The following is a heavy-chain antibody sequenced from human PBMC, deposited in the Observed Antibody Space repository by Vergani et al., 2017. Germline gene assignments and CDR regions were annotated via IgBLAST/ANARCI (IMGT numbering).Heavy chain of an antibody. CDR2: INTIDSKI. CDR1: ESSFISNE. D-gene: IGHD3-3*01. CDR3: AKTHEYSSLYSSYNWFDP. Sequence: EVMLVQSGAEVKKPGESLKISCKYSESSFISNEIAWVRQMSGKGLQWMGNINTIDSKIASSPSFQGQAIMSLDKSITTAYLPSRSRKASDTATYYCAKTHEYSSLYSSYNWFDPWGQGTQVTVSS. V-gene: IGHV5-51*03. J-gene: IGHJ5*02.